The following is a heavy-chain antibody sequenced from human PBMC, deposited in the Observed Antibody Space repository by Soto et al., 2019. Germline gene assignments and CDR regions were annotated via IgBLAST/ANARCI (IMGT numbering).Heavy chain of an antibody. CDR3: ARSHSSSWHWFDP. D-gene: IGHD6-13*01. CDR2: ISVNGNNI. V-gene: IGHV3-30-3*01. J-gene: IGHJ5*02. Sequence: QPGGSLRLSCAASGFTFSSYPMHWVRQAPGEGPEWVAVISVNGNNIHYGDYVKGRFTISRDNSKNTLYLQMSSLRVEDTAVYYCARSHSSSWHWFDPWGQGTLVTVSS. CDR1: GFTFSSYP.